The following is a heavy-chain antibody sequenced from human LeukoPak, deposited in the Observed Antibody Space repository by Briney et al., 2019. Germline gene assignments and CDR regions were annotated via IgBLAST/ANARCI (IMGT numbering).Heavy chain of an antibody. CDR2: ISYDGVNK. V-gene: IGHV3-30*18. D-gene: IGHD1-1*01. CDR3: AKLRELVTYYYYYGLDV. CDR1: GFTFSNYG. Sequence: GGSLRLSCAASGFTFSNYGMHWVRQAPGKGLEWVALISYDGVNKYYADSVKGRFTISRDNSKNTLYLRMNSLRVEDTALYYCAKLRELVTYYYYYGLDVWGQGTTVTVSS. J-gene: IGHJ6*02.